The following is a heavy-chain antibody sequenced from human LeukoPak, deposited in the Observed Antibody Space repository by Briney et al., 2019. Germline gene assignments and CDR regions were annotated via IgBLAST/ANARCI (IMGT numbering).Heavy chain of an antibody. J-gene: IGHJ4*02. V-gene: IGHV1-46*01. CDR3: ARGGGSYYDVLGSDWGDN. Sequence: VASVKVSCKVSGYTFTSYYMHWVRQAPRQGLEWMGIINPSGGSTTYAQKFQGRVTMTRDTSTSTVYMELSSLRSEDTAVYYCARGGGSYYDVLGSDWGDNWGQGTLVTVSS. CDR2: INPSGGST. D-gene: IGHD1-26*01. CDR1: GYTFTSYY.